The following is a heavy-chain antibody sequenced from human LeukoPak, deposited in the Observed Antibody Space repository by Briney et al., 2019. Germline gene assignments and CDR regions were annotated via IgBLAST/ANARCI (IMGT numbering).Heavy chain of an antibody. CDR3: ARDGFGTGSN. Sequence: GGSLRLSCAASGLTFSNYWMDWVRQAPGKGLEWVANIKQDGSEKNYVDSVEGRFIISRDNAKNSLYLQMNTLRADDTAVYYCARDGFGTGSNWGQGTLVTVSS. D-gene: IGHD3-16*01. CDR1: GLTFSNYW. J-gene: IGHJ4*02. V-gene: IGHV3-7*03. CDR2: IKQDGSEK.